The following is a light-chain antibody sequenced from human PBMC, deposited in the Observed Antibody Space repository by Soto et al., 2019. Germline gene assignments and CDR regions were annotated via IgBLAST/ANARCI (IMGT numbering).Light chain of an antibody. CDR3: CSYAGSSTWV. V-gene: IGLV2-23*02. Sequence: QSALTQPASVSGSPGQSITMSCTGTSSDVGSYNLVSWYQQHPRKAPKLMIYDVSKRPSGVSNRFAGSKSDNTASLTISGLQAEDEADYYCCSYAGSSTWVFGGGTKLPVL. CDR2: DVS. CDR1: SSDVGSYNL. J-gene: IGLJ2*01.